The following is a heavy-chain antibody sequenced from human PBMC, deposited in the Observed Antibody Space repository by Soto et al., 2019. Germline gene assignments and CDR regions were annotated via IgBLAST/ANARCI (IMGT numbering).Heavy chain of an antibody. CDR3: AKDDAHVVAGTGSPIDY. D-gene: IGHD6-19*01. J-gene: IGHJ4*02. Sequence: GGSLRLSCAASGFTFSSYAMSWVRQAPGKGLEWVSAISGSGGSTYYADSVKGRFTISRDNSKNTRYLQMNSLRAEDTAVYYCAKDDAHVVAGTGSPIDYWGQGTLVTVSS. CDR1: GFTFSSYA. V-gene: IGHV3-23*01. CDR2: ISGSGGST.